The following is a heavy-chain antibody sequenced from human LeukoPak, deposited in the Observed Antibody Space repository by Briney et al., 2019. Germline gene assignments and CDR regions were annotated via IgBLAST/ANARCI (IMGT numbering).Heavy chain of an antibody. CDR1: GGSFSGYY. CDR2: IYHSGST. D-gene: IGHD6-13*01. CDR3: ARGIAAAGIYY. V-gene: IGHV4-34*01. J-gene: IGHJ4*02. Sequence: SETLSLTCAVYGGSFSGYYWSWIRQPPGKGLEWIGSIYHSGSTYYNPSLKSRVTISVDTSKNQFSLKLSSVTAADTAVYYCARGIAAAGIYYWGQGTLVTVSS.